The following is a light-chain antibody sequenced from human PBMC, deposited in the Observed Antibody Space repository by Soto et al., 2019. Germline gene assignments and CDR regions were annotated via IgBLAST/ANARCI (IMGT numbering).Light chain of an antibody. V-gene: IGKV3-11*01. CDR3: QQRNTCPPT. CDR1: QSVGSY. CDR2: DVS. J-gene: IGKJ4*01. Sequence: EIVLTQSPATLSLSPGERATLSCGASQSVGSYLAWYQQKPGQAPRLLIYDVSNRATGIPARFSGSGSGTDFTLTISSLEPEDFAVYYCQQRNTCPPTFGGGTKVEI.